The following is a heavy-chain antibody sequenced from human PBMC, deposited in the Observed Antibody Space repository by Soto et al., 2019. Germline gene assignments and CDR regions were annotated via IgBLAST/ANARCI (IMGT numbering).Heavy chain of an antibody. Sequence: QVHLVQSGAEVKKPGASVKVSCKASGYAFSQFYIHWMRQAPGQGLEWMGWINPNSGRTKFSQNFQGWVTMTRDTSIKTVYMELSGLRSDATAVYYYARESGGTTATLDYYYFYMDVWGKGTTVTVSS. D-gene: IGHD4-17*01. J-gene: IGHJ6*03. V-gene: IGHV1-2*04. CDR1: GYAFSQFY. CDR2: INPNSGRT. CDR3: ARESGGTTATLDYYYFYMDV.